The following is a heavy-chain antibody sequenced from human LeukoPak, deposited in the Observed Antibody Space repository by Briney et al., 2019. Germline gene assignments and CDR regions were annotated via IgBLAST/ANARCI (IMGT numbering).Heavy chain of an antibody. Sequence: SETLSLTCAVYGGSFSGYYWSWIRQPPGKGLEWIGEINHSGSTNYNPSLKSRVTISVDTSKNQFSLKLSSVTAADTAVYYCARGSVRLYDYVWGSYRDAFDYWGQGTLATVSS. D-gene: IGHD3-16*02. CDR3: ARGSVRLYDYVWGSYRDAFDY. V-gene: IGHV4-34*01. CDR2: INHSGST. J-gene: IGHJ4*02. CDR1: GGSFSGYY.